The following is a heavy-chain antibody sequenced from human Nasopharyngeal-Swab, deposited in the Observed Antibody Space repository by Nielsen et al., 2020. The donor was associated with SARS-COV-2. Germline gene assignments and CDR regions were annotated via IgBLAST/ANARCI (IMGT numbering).Heavy chain of an antibody. J-gene: IGHJ6*02. CDR1: RFTFSSYS. D-gene: IGHD3-3*01. Sequence: GGSLRLSCAASRFTFSSYSVNWVRQAPGKGLEWVSSISSSSSYIYYADSVKGRFTISRDNAKNSLYLQMNSPRAEDTAVYYCAREGQIFGVVDYYYYGLDVWGQGTTVTVSS. CDR3: AREGQIFGVVDYYYYGLDV. V-gene: IGHV3-21*01. CDR2: ISSSSSYI.